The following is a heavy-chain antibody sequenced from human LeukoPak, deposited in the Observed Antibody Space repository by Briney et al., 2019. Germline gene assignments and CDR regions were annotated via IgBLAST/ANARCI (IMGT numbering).Heavy chain of an antibody. V-gene: IGHV3-30-3*01. CDR2: ISYDGSNK. CDR1: GFTFSSYA. CDR3: ARDPIGYYYGMDV. J-gene: IGHJ6*02. Sequence: PGRSLRLSCAASGFTFSSYAMHWVRQAPGKGLEWVAVISYDGSNKYYADSVKGRFTISRDNSKNTLYLQMNSLRAEDTAVYYCARDPIGYYYGMDVWGQGTTVTVSS. D-gene: IGHD2/OR15-2a*01.